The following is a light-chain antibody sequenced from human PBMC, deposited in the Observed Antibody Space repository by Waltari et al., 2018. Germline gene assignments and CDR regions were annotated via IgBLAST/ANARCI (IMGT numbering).Light chain of an antibody. Sequence: QSALTQPASVSGSPGQSITISCTGTSRAVGAYTYLSWYQQHPGKAPKVVIFDVSYRPSGVSNRFSGSKSGNTASLTISGLQAEDEADYYCTSYTSSHSLVFGTGTRVTV. V-gene: IGLV2-14*03. CDR3: TSYTSSHSLV. CDR1: SRAVGAYTY. CDR2: DVS. J-gene: IGLJ1*01.